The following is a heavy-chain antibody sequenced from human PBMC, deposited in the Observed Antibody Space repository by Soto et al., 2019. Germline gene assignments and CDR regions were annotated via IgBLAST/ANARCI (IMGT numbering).Heavy chain of an antibody. CDR2: ITYDGSNK. CDR1: GFTISSYG. V-gene: IGHV3-30*18. CDR3: AKDPKATGTHY. J-gene: IGHJ4*02. Sequence: QVQLVESGGGVVQPGRSLRLSCAGSGFTISSYGMHWVRQAPGKGLEGVAVITYDGSNKYYADSVKGRFSISRDNSRNSFYLQMHSLRAEDTAAYYCAKDPKATGTHYWGRGTLVTVSS. D-gene: IGHD1-1*01.